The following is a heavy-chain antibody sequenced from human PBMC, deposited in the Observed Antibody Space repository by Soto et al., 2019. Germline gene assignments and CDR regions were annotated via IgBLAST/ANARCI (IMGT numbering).Heavy chain of an antibody. CDR1: GYTFSNFW. CDR3: ARSPRSSPYFDY. Sequence: GESLKISCQSSGYTFSNFWIGWVRQLPGKGLEWMGIIYPGDHETRYSPSFHGKVTISADRSINTAYLQWNSLEASDTAFYFCARSPRSSPYFDYWGQGALVTVSS. CDR2: IYPGDHET. J-gene: IGHJ4*02. D-gene: IGHD6-13*01. V-gene: IGHV5-51*01.